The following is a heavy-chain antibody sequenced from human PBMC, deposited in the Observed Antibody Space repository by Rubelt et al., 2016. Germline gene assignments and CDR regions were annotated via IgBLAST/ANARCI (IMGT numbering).Heavy chain of an antibody. V-gene: IGHV4-39*01. CDR2: IYYSGST. J-gene: IGHJ4*02. D-gene: IGHD3-3*01. Sequence: QVQLQQWGAGLLKPSETLSLTCTVSGGSISSSSYYWGWIRQPPGKGLEWIGSIYYSGSTYYNPSLKSRVTISVDTSKNQFSLKLSSVTAADTAVYYCASRSYLNAYYDFWSGYYPLDYWGQGTLVTVSS. CDR1: GGSISSSSYY. CDR3: ASRSYLNAYYDFWSGYYPLDY.